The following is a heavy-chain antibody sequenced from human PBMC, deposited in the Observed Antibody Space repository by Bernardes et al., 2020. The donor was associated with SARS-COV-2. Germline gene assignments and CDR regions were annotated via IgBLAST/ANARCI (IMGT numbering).Heavy chain of an antibody. J-gene: IGHJ3*01. CDR3: VRRMTADDYDGSGYGATVDV. CDR1: GYSFTNYW. CDR2: IYPGDSKT. Sequence: GESLKISCQASGYSFTNYWIGWVRQVPGKGLEWMGIIYPGDSKTTYNPSFQGLVTVSADESINTAYVHWNSLKASDTAMYYCVRRMTADDYDGSGYGATVDVWGQGTMVTVSS. V-gene: IGHV5-51*01. D-gene: IGHD3-22*01.